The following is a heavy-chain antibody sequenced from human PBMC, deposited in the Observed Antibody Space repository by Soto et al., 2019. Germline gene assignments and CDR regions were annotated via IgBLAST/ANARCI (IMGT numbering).Heavy chain of an antibody. V-gene: IGHV1-69*13. CDR3: ARDWATYYYDSSGYYPLDV. Sequence: SVKVSCKASGGTFSSYAISWVRQAPGQGLEWMGGIIPIFGTANYAQKFQGRVTITADESTSTAYMELSSLRSEDTAVYYCARDWATYYYDSSGYYPLDVWRPGTTLTVSS. D-gene: IGHD3-22*01. CDR1: GGTFSSYA. J-gene: IGHJ6*02. CDR2: IIPIFGTA.